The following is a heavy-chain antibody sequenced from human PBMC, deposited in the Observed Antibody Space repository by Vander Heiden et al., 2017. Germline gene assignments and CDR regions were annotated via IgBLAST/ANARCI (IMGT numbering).Heavy chain of an antibody. J-gene: IGHJ6*02. CDR2: INPNSGGT. D-gene: IGHD6-19*01. Sequence: QVQLVQSGTEVKKPGASVKVSCKASGYTVPGNYRNWVRQTPGQGLEWVGWINPNSGGTNYAQKFQGRVTMTWDTSISTAYMELSRLRSDDTAVYFCARDLTVAGTYYYYGLDVWGHGTTVIVSS. CDR1: GYTVPGNY. CDR3: ARDLTVAGTYYYYGLDV. V-gene: IGHV1-2*02.